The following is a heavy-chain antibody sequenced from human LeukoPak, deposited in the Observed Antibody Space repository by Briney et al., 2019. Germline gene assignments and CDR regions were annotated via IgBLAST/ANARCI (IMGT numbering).Heavy chain of an antibody. CDR2: IYPRDGST. V-gene: IGHV1-46*01. J-gene: IGHJ4*02. CDR1: GYTFTSNY. Sequence: ASVTVSCKASGYTFTSNYIHWVRQAPGQGLEWMGMIYPRDGSTSYAQKFQGRVTVTRDTSTSAVHMELSGLRSEDTAVYYCARDQEAFDYWGQGTLVTVSS. CDR3: ARDQEAFDY.